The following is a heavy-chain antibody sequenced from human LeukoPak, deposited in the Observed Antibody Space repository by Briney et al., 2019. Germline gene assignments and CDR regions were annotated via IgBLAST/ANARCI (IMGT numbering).Heavy chain of an antibody. CDR3: ARDGIWCTGGSCYGNYYYGMDV. D-gene: IGHD2-15*01. V-gene: IGHV4-31*03. CDR2: IYYSGST. J-gene: IGHJ6*02. CDR1: GGSISSGGHY. Sequence: SETLSLTCTVSGGSISSGGHYWTWIRQHPGKGLEWIGYIYYSGSTYYNPSLKSRVTISVDTSKNQFSLKLSSVTAADTAVYYCARDGIWCTGGSCYGNYYYGMDVWGQGTTVTVSS.